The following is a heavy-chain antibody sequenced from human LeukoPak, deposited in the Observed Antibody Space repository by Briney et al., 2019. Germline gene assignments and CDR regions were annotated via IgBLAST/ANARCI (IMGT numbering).Heavy chain of an antibody. CDR3: AKDHVDSSSWSQYFDL. CDR2: ISFDGSKT. J-gene: IGHJ2*01. CDR1: GFTFSGYG. D-gene: IGHD6-13*01. V-gene: IGHV3-30*18. Sequence: GGSLRLSCAGSGFTFSGYGLHWVRQAPGKGLEWVAVISFDGSKTQYADSVKGRFTISRDTFRSTLSPQMHSLRPEDTAVYYCAKDHVDSSSWSQYFDLWGRGTPVTVSS.